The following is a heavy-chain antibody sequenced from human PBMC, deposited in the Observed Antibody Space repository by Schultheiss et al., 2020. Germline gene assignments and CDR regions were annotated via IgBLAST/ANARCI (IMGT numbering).Heavy chain of an antibody. CDR2: ISYDGSNK. J-gene: IGHJ4*02. V-gene: IGHV3-30*04. D-gene: IGHD1/OR15-1a*01. CDR3: ARELKQPGDY. CDR1: GFTFSSYA. Sequence: GGSLRLSCAASGFTFSSYAMYWVRQAPGKGLEWVAVISYDGSNKYYADSVKGRFTISRDNSKNTLYLQMNSLRAEDTAVYYCARELKQPGDYWGQGTLVTVSS.